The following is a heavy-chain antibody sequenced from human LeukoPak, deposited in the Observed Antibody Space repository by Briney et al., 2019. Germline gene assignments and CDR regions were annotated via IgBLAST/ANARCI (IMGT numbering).Heavy chain of an antibody. CDR2: IVPSLGIA. CDR3: AREVYYDSSGYRDY. D-gene: IGHD3-22*01. V-gene: IGHV1-69*04. CDR1: GGTFNSHA. Sequence: SVKVSCKASGGTFNSHAITWVRQAPGRGLEWMGRIVPSLGIANYAQKFQGRVTITDDKSTSTAYMELSSLRSEDTAVYYCAREVYYDSSGYRDYWGQGTLVTVSS. J-gene: IGHJ4*02.